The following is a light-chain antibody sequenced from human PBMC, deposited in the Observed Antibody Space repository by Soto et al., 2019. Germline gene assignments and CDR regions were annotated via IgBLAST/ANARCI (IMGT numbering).Light chain of an antibody. J-gene: IGKJ3*01. CDR1: HSISSW. CDR3: QQYGST. V-gene: IGKV1-5*01. CDR2: DAS. Sequence: DIQMTQSPSTLSASVGDRVTITCRASHSISSWLAWYQQKPEKAPKLLIYDASSLESGVPSSFSGSGSGTEFTLTISSLQPDDFATYYCQQYGSTFGPGTKVDIK.